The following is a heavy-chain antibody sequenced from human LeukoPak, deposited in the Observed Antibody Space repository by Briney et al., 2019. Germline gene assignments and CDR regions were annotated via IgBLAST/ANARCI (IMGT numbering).Heavy chain of an antibody. CDR3: AGDGSVGRVYFAS. V-gene: IGHV3-21*01. CDR1: GFTFSSYS. J-gene: IGHJ4*02. Sequence: GGSLRLSCAASGFTFSSYSMNWVRQAPGKGLEWVSSISSSSSYIYYADSVKGRFTISRDNAKNSLYLQMNSLRAEDTAVYYCAGDGSVGRVYFASWARGPLS. CDR2: ISSSSSYI. D-gene: IGHD3-10*01.